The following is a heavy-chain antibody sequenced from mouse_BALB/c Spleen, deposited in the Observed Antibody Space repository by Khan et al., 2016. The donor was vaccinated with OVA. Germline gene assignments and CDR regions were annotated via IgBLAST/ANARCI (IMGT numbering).Heavy chain of an antibody. CDR3: ARIKKIVATYFDY. Sequence: QVQLQQPGAELVKAGASVKMSCKASGYTFTSYWMHWVKQRLGQGLEWFAETNPTNGRTYYNEKFKSKATLTVDKSSSTAYMLLSGPTFEDSAVYYCARIKKIVATYFDYWGQGTTLIVSS. CDR1: GYTFTSYW. V-gene: IGHV1S81*02. J-gene: IGHJ2*01. CDR2: TNPTNGRT. D-gene: IGHD1-1*01.